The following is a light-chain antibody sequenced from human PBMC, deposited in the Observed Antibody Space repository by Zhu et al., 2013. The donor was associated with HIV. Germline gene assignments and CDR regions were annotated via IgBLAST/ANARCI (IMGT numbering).Light chain of an antibody. CDR1: QSVTNK. J-gene: IGKJ4*01. CDR2: DAS. V-gene: IGKV3-11*01. CDR3: QQRSNWPLT. Sequence: EVVMTQSPATLSVSPGDGATLSCRASQSVTNKVAWYQQKPGQAPRLLIYDASNRATGVPARFSGSGSGTDFTLTISSLEPEDFAVYYCQQRSNWPLTFGGGTKVEIK.